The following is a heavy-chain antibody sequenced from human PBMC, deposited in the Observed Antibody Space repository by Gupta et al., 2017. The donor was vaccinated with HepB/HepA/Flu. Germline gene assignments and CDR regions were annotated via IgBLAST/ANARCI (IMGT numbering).Heavy chain of an antibody. Sequence: EVHLVESGGGLVKPGGSLRLSCEVSGFTFTRYSMNWVRQAPGKGLEWVSSISSSGQNIYYADSVKGRFTISRDKAKNSLYLQMNSLRVEDTAVYYCARDRWLEPDPFGMWGQGTMVTVSS. CDR2: ISSSGQNI. V-gene: IGHV3-21*01. D-gene: IGHD1-1*01. J-gene: IGHJ3*02. CDR1: GFTFTRYS. CDR3: ARDRWLEPDPFGM.